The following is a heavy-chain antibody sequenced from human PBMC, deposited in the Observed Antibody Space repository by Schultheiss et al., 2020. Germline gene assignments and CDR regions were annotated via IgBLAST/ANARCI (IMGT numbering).Heavy chain of an antibody. CDR3: ASSYSSGWYSWGSFDY. CDR1: GGSISSGDYY. D-gene: IGHD6-19*01. V-gene: IGHV4-30-4*01. CDR2: IYYSGST. Sequence: SETLSLTCTVSGGSISSGDYYWSWIRQPPGKGLEWIGYIYYSGSTYYNPSLKSRVTMSVDTSKNQFSLKLSSVTAADTAVYYCASSYSSGWYSWGSFDYWGQGTLVTVSS. J-gene: IGHJ4*02.